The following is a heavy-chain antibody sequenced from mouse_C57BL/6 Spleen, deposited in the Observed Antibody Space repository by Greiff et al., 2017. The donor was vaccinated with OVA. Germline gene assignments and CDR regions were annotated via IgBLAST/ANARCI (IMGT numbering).Heavy chain of an antibody. V-gene: IGHV1-76*01. CDR3: AREGGYDYDGFAY. D-gene: IGHD2-4*01. J-gene: IGHJ3*01. CDR1: GYTFTDYY. CDR2: IYPGSGNT. Sequence: VKLVESGAELVRPGASVKLSCKASGYTFTDYYINWVKQRPGQGLEWIARIYPGSGNTYYNEKFKGKATLTAEKSSSTAYMQLSSLTSEDSAVYFCAREGGYDYDGFAYWGQGTLVTVSA.